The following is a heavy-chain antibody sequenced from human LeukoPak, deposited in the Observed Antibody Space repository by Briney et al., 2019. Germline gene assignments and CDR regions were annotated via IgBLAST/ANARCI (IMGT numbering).Heavy chain of an antibody. CDR1: GYTFTGYY. CDR3: AAGRSGTYYSPFDY. D-gene: IGHD1-26*01. J-gene: IGHJ4*02. CDR2: INPNSGGT. Sequence: ASVKVSCKASGYTFTGYYMHWVRQAPGQGLEWMGRINPNSGGTNYAQKFQGRVTMTRDTSISTAYMELSSLRSDDTAMYYCAAGRSGTYYSPFDYWGQGTLVTVSS. V-gene: IGHV1-2*06.